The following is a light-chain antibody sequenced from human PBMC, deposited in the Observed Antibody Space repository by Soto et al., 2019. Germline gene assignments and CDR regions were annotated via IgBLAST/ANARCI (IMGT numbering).Light chain of an antibody. V-gene: IGKV3-20*01. CDR1: QSLRRSN. CDR3: RQYDGSPDT. J-gene: IGKJ2*01. Sequence: EIVLTQSPGTLSLSPGERATLSCRASQSLRRSNLAWYQQKPGPAPRPLLYDASSRATGIPNRFSGSGSGTDFTLTISRLEPEDFAVYYCRQYDGSPDTLGQGTKLEIK. CDR2: DAS.